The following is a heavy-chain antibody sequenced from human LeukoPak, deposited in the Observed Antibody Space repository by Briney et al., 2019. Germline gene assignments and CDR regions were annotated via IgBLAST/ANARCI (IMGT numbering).Heavy chain of an antibody. CDR1: GFTVSSNY. V-gene: IGHV3-66*01. D-gene: IGHD3-10*01. CDR2: NYSGGST. CDR3: AREGVFGPQYYFDY. J-gene: IGHJ4*02. Sequence: GGSLRLSCAASGFTVSSNYMSWVRQAPGKGLEWVSVNYSGGSTYYADSVKGRFTISRDNAKNSLYLQMNSLRAEDTAVYYCAREGVFGPQYYFDYWGQGTLVTVSS.